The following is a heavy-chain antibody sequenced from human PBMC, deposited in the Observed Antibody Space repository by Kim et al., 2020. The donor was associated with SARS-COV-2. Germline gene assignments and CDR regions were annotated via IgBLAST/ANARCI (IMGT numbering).Heavy chain of an antibody. Sequence: ASVKVSCKASGYTFTSYDINWVRQATGQGLEWMGWMNPNSGNTGYAQKFQGRVTMTRNTSISTAYMELSSLRSEDTAVYYCARGGHLGVVIHPWGDTRVGKYGMDVWGQGTTVTVSS. CDR2: MNPNSGNT. V-gene: IGHV1-8*01. CDR1: GYTFTSYD. J-gene: IGHJ6*02. CDR3: ARGGHLGVVIHPWGDTRVGKYGMDV. D-gene: IGHD3-3*01.